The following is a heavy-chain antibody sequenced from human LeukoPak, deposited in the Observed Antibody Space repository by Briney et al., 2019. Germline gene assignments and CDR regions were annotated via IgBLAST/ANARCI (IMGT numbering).Heavy chain of an antibody. V-gene: IGHV3-30*02. D-gene: IGHD6-13*01. CDR2: IRYDGSNK. J-gene: IGHJ6*03. Sequence: GGSLRLSCAASGFTFSSYGMRWVRQAPGKGLEWVAFIRYDGSNKYYADSVKGRFTISRDNSKNTLYLQMNSLRAEETALYYCTKVAAAGYYYYYYFMAVWGKGTTVTVSS. CDR3: TKVAAAGYYYYYYFMAV. CDR1: GFTFSSYG.